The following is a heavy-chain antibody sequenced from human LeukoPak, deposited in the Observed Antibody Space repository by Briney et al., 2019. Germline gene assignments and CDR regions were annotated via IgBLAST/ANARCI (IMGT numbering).Heavy chain of an antibody. J-gene: IGHJ5*02. V-gene: IGHV1-2*02. CDR3: ARDGIAAAGTRNWFDP. CDR1: GYTFTGYY. CDR2: INPNSGGT. D-gene: IGHD6-13*01. Sequence: ASVKVSCKASGYTFTGYYMHWVRQAPGQGLEWMGWINPNSGGTNYAQKFQGRVTMTRDTSISTAYMELSRLRSDDTAVYYCARDGIAAAGTRNWFDPWGQGTLATVSS.